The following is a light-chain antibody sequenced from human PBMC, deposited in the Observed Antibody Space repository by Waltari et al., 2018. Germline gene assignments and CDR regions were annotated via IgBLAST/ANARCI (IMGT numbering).Light chain of an antibody. CDR1: QRVSSN. Sequence: EIVMTQSPATLSVSPGERATLSCRASQRVSSNLAWYQQKPGQAPRHLIYGASTRATGIPARFSGSGSGTEFTLTISSLQSEDFAVYYCQQYNNWPLYTFGQGTKLEIK. V-gene: IGKV3-15*01. J-gene: IGKJ2*01. CDR2: GAS. CDR3: QQYNNWPLYT.